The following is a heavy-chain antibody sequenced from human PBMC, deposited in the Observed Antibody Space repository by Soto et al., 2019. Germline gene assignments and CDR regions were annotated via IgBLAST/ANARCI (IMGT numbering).Heavy chain of an antibody. Sequence: PSETLSLTCAVYGVSFSGYYWSWIRQPPGRGLEWIGEIDHTGNTNYNPSLKSRITISIDTSNNLLSLDLRSVTAADTAVYYCARVTYSGPKGGDYCGQGTLVTVS. J-gene: IGHJ4*02. CDR3: ARVTYSGPKGGDY. D-gene: IGHD5-12*01. V-gene: IGHV4-34*01. CDR2: IDHTGNT. CDR1: GVSFSGYY.